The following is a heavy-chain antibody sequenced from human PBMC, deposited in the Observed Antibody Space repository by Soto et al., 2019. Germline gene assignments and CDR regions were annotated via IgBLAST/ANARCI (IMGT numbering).Heavy chain of an antibody. CDR3: ARAPVTTYLSDYYGMDV. CDR2: IIPIFGTA. V-gene: IGHV1-69*12. CDR1: GGTFSSYA. J-gene: IGHJ6*02. D-gene: IGHD4-4*01. Sequence: QVQLVQSGAEVKKPGSSVKVSCKASGGTFSSYAISWVRQAPGQGLEWMGGIIPIFGTANYAQKFQGRVTITADESTSTAYMELSSLRSEDTAVYYGARAPVTTYLSDYYGMDVWGQGTTVTVSS.